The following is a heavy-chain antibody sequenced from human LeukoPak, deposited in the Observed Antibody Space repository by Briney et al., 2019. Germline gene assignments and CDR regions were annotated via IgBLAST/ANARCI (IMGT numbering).Heavy chain of an antibody. D-gene: IGHD4-17*01. J-gene: IGHJ3*02. Sequence: PSETLSLTCTVSGGSVSSGSYYWSWIRQPPGKGLEWIGYIYYSGSTNYNPSLKSRVTISVDTSKNQFSLKLSSVTAADTAVYYCARLRNYGVGRPAFDIWGQGTMVTVSS. CDR2: IYYSGST. V-gene: IGHV4-61*01. CDR1: GGSVSSGSYY. CDR3: ARLRNYGVGRPAFDI.